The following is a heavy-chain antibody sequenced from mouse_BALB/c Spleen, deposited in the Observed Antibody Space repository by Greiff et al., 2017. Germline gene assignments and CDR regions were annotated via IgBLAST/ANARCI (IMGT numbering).Heavy chain of an antibody. CDR3: ARGASYAMDY. D-gene: IGHD3-1*01. V-gene: IGHV5-17*02. CDR2: ISIGSSTI. J-gene: IGHJ4*01. Sequence: VQLKESGGGLVQPGGSRKLSCAASGFTFSSFGMHWVRQAPDKGLEWAAYISIGSSTIYYADTVKGRFTISRDNPKNTLFLQMTSLRSEDTAMYYCARGASYAMDYWGQGTSVTVSS. CDR1: GFTFSSFG.